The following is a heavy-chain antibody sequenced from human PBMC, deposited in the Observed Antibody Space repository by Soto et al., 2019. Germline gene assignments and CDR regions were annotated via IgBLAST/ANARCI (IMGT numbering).Heavy chain of an antibody. V-gene: IGHV4-30-4*01. J-gene: IGHJ2*01. CDR1: GGSISSGDYY. CDR3: AEFYCDYGNWYFDL. CDR2: LYYRGST. D-gene: IGHD4-17*01. Sequence: QVQLQESGPGLVKPSQTLSLTCTVSGGSISSGDYYWSWIRQPPGKGLEWIGYLYYRGSTYYNPSLKSRVTLTVDTSKNQFSLKLSAVTAADTAVYYCAEFYCDYGNWYFDLLVRGTLVTVSS.